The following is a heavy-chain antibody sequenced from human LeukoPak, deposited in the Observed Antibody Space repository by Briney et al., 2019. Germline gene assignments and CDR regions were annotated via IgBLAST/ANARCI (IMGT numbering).Heavy chain of an antibody. CDR1: GFTVSSNY. V-gene: IGHV3-53*05. CDR3: ARDSVSSWYYFDY. J-gene: IGHJ4*02. Sequence: GGSLRLSCAASGFTVSSNYMSWVRQAPRKGLEWVSVIYSGGSTYYADSVKGRFTISRDNSKNTLYLQMNSLRAEDTAVYYCARDSVSSWYYFDYWGQGTLVTVSS. D-gene: IGHD6-13*01. CDR2: IYSGGST.